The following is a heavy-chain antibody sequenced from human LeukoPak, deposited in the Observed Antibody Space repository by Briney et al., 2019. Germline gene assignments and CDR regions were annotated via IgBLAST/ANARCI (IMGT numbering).Heavy chain of an antibody. CDR2: INPNSGGT. J-gene: IGHJ5*02. D-gene: IGHD3-3*01. CDR3: ARVPGFNYDFWSGYWGFDP. CDR1: GYTFTGYY. Sequence: ASVKVSCKASGYTFTGYYMHWVRQAPGQGLEWMGRINPNSGGTNYAQKFQGRVTMTRNTSISTAYMELSSLRSEDTAVYYCARVPGFNYDFWSGYWGFDPWGQGTLVTVSS. V-gene: IGHV1-2*06.